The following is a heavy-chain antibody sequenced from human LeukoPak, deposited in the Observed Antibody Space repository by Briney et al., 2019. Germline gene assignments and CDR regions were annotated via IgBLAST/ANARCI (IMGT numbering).Heavy chain of an antibody. J-gene: IGHJ6*02. CDR1: GFTFSSYA. V-gene: IGHV3-30-3*01. D-gene: IGHD3-10*01. CDR3: ARDALATMVRGVGDYYYGMDV. Sequence: PGGSLRLSCAASGFTFSSYAMHWVRQAPGKGLEWVAVISYDGSNKYYADSVKGRFTISRDNSKNTLYLQMNSLRAEDTAVYYCARDALATMVRGVGDYYYGMDVWGQGTTVTVSS. CDR2: ISYDGSNK.